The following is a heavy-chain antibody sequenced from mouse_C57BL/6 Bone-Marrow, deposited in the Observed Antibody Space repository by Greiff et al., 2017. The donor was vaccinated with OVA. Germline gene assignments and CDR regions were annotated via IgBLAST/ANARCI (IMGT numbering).Heavy chain of an antibody. V-gene: IGHV2-5*01. CDR2: IWRGGST. J-gene: IGHJ1*03. Sequence: VHLVESGPGLVQPSQSLSITCTVSGFSLTSYGVHWVRQSPGKGLEWLGVIWRGGSTDYNAAFMSRLSITKDNSKSQVFFKMNSLQADDTAIYDCAKRGDWDGYFDVWGTGTTVTVSS. CDR3: AKRGDWDGYFDV. D-gene: IGHD4-1*01. CDR1: GFSLTSYG.